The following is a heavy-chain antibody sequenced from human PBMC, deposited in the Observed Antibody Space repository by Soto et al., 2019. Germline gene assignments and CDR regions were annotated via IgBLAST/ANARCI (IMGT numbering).Heavy chain of an antibody. CDR1: GYSFTSYW. CDR3: ARQRCSGGSCYYFDY. J-gene: IGHJ4*02. Sequence: GVSRKISCKGSGYSFTSYWISWVRQMPGKGLEWMGRIDPSDSYTNYSPSFQGHVTISADKSISTAYLQWSSLKASDTAMYYCARQRCSGGSCYYFDYWGQGTLVTVSS. D-gene: IGHD2-15*01. CDR2: IDPSDSYT. V-gene: IGHV5-10-1*01.